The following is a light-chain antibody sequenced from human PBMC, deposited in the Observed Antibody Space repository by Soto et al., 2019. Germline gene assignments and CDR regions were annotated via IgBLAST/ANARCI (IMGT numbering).Light chain of an antibody. CDR2: DAS. Sequence: IVLTQSPPNVSLSPGDRATLSCRASQSLSSYLAWYQQKPGQAPRLLIYDASNRATGIPARFSGSGSGPAFTLTISSLEPEDFAVYYCQQRSSWPPTFGQGTRLEIK. CDR1: QSLSSY. J-gene: IGKJ5*01. CDR3: QQRSSWPPT. V-gene: IGKV3-11*01.